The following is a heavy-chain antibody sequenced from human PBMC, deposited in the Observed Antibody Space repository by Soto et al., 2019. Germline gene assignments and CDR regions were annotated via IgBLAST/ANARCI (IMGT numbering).Heavy chain of an antibody. D-gene: IGHD4-17*01. Sequence: PSETLSLTCAVSGGSISSGGYSWSWIRQPPGKGLEWIGRIYYSGSTNYNPSLKSRVTISVDTSKNQFSLKLSSVTAADTAVYYCARAHYGDYGYGMDVWGQGTTVTVSS. CDR2: IYYSGST. J-gene: IGHJ6*02. CDR1: GGSISSGGYS. V-gene: IGHV4-30-2*01. CDR3: ARAHYGDYGYGMDV.